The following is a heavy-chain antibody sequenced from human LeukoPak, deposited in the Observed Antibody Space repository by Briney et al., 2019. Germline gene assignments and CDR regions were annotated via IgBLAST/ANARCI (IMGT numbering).Heavy chain of an antibody. J-gene: IGHJ6*02. CDR1: GGSISNYY. V-gene: IGHV4-4*07. D-gene: IGHD4-17*01. CDR3: ARDSHYGDPEWYYYGMDV. CDR2: IYTSGST. Sequence: ASETLSLTCTVSGGSISNYYWSWIRQPAGKGLEWIGRIYTSGSTNYNPSLKSRVTMSVDTSKNQFSLRLNSVTAADTAVYYCARDSHYGDPEWYYYGMDVWGQGTTVTVSS.